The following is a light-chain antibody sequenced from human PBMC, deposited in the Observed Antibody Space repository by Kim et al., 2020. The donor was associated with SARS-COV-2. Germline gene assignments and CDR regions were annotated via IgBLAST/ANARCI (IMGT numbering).Light chain of an antibody. CDR1: SLRSYY. CDR2: GKN. V-gene: IGLV3-19*01. J-gene: IGLJ3*02. CDR3: NSRDSSGNDLWV. Sequence: SSELTQDPAVSVALGQTVRITCQGDSLRSYYASWYQQKPGQAPVLVIYGKNNRPSGIPDRFSGSSSGNTASLTITGAQAEDEADYYCNSRDSSGNDLWV.